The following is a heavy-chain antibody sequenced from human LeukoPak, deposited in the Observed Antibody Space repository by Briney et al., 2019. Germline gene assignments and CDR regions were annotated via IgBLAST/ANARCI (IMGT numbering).Heavy chain of an antibody. J-gene: IGHJ4*01. Sequence: SETLSLTCTVSGSMYNYYWSWIRQPPGKGLEWIGYIHYSGSTNYNPSLKSRVTMSLDTSNNQVSLKLNSVTAADTAVYYCARHISSGGTYAHFDYWXXXTLVTVSS. D-gene: IGHD1-26*01. CDR2: IHYSGST. CDR1: GSMYNYY. CDR3: ARHISSGGTYAHFDY. V-gene: IGHV4-59*08.